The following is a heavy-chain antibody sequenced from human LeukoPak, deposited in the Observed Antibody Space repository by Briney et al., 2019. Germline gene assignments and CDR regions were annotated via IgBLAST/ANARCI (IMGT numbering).Heavy chain of an antibody. V-gene: IGHV3-21*01. CDR2: ISSSSSSI. CDR1: GFTFSSYY. CDR3: ARGQNWFDP. J-gene: IGHJ5*02. Sequence: GGSLRLSCAAPGFTFSSYYMNWVRQAPGKGLEWVSSISSSSSSIYYADSVKGRFTISRDNAKNSLCLQMNSPRAEDTAVYYCARGQNWFDPWGQGTLVTVSS.